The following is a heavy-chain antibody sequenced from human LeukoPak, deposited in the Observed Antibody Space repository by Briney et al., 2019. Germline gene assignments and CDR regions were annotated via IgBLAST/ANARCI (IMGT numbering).Heavy chain of an antibody. CDR1: GYTFTNYG. V-gene: IGHV1-18*01. J-gene: IGHJ4*02. Sequence: ASVKVSCKASGYTFTNYGIIWVRQAPGQGLEWMGWISTDNGNTNSIQNLQGRVTITADESTSTAYMELSSLRSEDTAVYYCAREFEGLFWSGLPHFDYWGQGTLVTVSS. D-gene: IGHD3-3*01. CDR3: AREFEGLFWSGLPHFDY. CDR2: ISTDNGNT.